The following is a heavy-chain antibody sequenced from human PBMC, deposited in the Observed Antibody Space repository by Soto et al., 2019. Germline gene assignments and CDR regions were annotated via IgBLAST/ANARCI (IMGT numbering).Heavy chain of an antibody. CDR1: GGSFSGYY. J-gene: IGHJ4*02. V-gene: IGHV4-34*01. CDR2: INHSGST. CDR3: ASRRITMVRGVTYNR. Sequence: SETLSLTCAVYGGSFSGYYWSWIRQPPGKGLEWIGEINHSGSTNYNPSLKSRVTISVDTSKNQFSLKLSSVTAADTAVYYCASRRITMVRGVTYNRGGQGTLVT. D-gene: IGHD3-10*01.